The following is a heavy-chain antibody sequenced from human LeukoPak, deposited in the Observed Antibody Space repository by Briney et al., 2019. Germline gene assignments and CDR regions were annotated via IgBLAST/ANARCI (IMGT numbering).Heavy chain of an antibody. Sequence: PGGSLSLSCTASGFTFSSYSMNWVRQAQGKGLDRVSSINSNSSYIYYADSVQGRLTITRDNAKTSQYQHMNSLRAEDTAVYDGSRGDDEWNYYFDYCGQGALVTVSS. CDR1: GFTFSSYS. V-gene: IGHV3-21*01. CDR3: SRGDDEWNYYFDY. CDR2: INSNSSYI. D-gene: IGHD3-3*01. J-gene: IGHJ4*02.